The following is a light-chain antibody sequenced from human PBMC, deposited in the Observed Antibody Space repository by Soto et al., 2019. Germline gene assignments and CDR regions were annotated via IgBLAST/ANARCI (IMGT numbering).Light chain of an antibody. CDR3: QHSKGFPLT. V-gene: IGKV1-12*01. CDR2: TAS. CDR1: QDIDTW. Sequence: DILMTQSPPSVSASVGDRVTITCRASQDIDTWLAWYQQKPGRGPKLLIHTASTLHSGVPSRFSGRKSGTDFTLTIRSLQPEDSASYYCQHSKGFPLTFGGGTKVEV. J-gene: IGKJ4*01.